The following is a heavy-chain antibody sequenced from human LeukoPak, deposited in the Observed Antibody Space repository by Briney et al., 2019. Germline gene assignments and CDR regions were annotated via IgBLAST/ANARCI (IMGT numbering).Heavy chain of an antibody. CDR1: GFTFSSYA. D-gene: IGHD6-6*01. CDR3: ARDGQGPSSYSGSYHFDY. Sequence: GGSLRLSCSASGFTFSSYAMHWVRQAPGKGLEWMAVISYDGSNKYYADSVKGRFTISRDNSKNTLYLQMNSLRAEDTAVYYCARDGQGPSSYSGSYHFDYWGQGTLVTVSS. CDR2: ISYDGSNK. J-gene: IGHJ4*02. V-gene: IGHV3-30-3*01.